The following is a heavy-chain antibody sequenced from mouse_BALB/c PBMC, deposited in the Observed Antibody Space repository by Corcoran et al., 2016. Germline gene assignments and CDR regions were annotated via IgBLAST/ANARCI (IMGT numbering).Heavy chain of an antibody. D-gene: IGHD2-1*01. CDR1: GFSLSTSGMG. V-gene: IGHV8-8*01. J-gene: IGHJ4*01. CDR2: IWWDDVK. Sequence: QVTLKESGPGILQPSQNLSLNCSFSGFSLSTSGMGVGWIGQPSGKGLEWLAHIWWDDVKRYNSALKSRLTISKDTSSSQVFLKIASVDTADTATYYCARILYSDYYAMDYWGQGTSVTVSS. CDR3: ARILYSDYYAMDY.